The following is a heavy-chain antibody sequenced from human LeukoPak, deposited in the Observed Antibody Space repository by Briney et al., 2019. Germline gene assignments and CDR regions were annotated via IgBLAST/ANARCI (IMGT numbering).Heavy chain of an antibody. J-gene: IGHJ6*02. CDR1: GYSFTSYW. CDR2: IYPGDSDT. D-gene: IGHD3-10*01. V-gene: IGHV5-51*01. CDR3: ARYTPPQTSGSSNYYYYGMDV. Sequence: GESLKISCKGSGYSFTSYWIGWVRQMPGKGLEWMGIIYPGDSDTRYSPSFQGQVTISADKSISTAYLQWSSLKASDTAMYYCARYTPPQTSGSSNYYYYGMDVWGQGTTVTVSS.